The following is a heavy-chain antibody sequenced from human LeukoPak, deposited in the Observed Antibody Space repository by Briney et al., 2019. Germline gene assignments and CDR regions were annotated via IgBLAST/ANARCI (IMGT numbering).Heavy chain of an antibody. J-gene: IGHJ6*02. CDR1: GFTFGSYA. V-gene: IGHV3-23*01. Sequence: GGSLRLSCAASGFTFGSYAMSWVRQAPGKGLEWVSAISGSGGSTYYADSVKGRFTISRDNSKYTLYLQMNSLRAEDTAVYYCAKRCSGGSCYLYYYGMDVWGQGTTVTVSS. D-gene: IGHD2-15*01. CDR2: ISGSGGST. CDR3: AKRCSGGSCYLYYYGMDV.